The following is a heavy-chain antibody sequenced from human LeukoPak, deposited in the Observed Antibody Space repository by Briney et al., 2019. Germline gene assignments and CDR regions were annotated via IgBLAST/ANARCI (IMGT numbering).Heavy chain of an antibody. J-gene: IGHJ4*02. D-gene: IGHD2-2*02. Sequence: PGGSLRLSCTASGFTFSSYGMHWVRQAPGKGLEWVAFIRYEGSNKYYADSVKGRFTISRDNSKNTLYLQMNSLRAEDTAVYYCAKYTLGYCSSTSCYNFDYWGQGTLVTVSS. CDR2: IRYEGSNK. V-gene: IGHV3-30*02. CDR3: AKYTLGYCSSTSCYNFDY. CDR1: GFTFSSYG.